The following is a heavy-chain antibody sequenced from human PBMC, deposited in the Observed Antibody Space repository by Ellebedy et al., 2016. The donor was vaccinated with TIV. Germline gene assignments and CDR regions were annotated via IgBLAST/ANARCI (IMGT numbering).Heavy chain of an antibody. Sequence: MPSETLSLTCTVSGGSVDNSAHYLTWVRKPQGKGLQWIANIYYSGSTSYNPSLTSQVTISVDTSKNQFSLKLSSVTAADTAIFYGARHSTVTTTGTWGQGALVTGSS. J-gene: IGHJ5*02. CDR1: GGSVDNSAHY. D-gene: IGHD4-17*01. CDR2: IYYSGST. V-gene: IGHV4-39*01. CDR3: ARHSTVTTTGT.